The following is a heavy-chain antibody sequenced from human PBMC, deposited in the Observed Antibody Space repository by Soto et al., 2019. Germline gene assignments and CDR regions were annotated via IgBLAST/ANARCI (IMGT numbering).Heavy chain of an antibody. CDR3: AKENYRYGSGSYPCYYYYGMDV. Sequence: GGSLRLSCAASGFTFSSYGMHWVRQAPGKGLEWVAVISYDGSNKYYADSVKGRFTISRDNSKNTLYLQMNSLRAEDTAVYYCAKENYRYGSGSYPCYYYYGMDVWGQGTTVTVSS. CDR2: ISYDGSNK. D-gene: IGHD3-10*01. V-gene: IGHV3-30*18. CDR1: GFTFSSYG. J-gene: IGHJ6*02.